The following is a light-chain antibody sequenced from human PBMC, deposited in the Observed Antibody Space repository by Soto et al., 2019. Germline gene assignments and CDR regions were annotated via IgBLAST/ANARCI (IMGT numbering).Light chain of an antibody. Sequence: EIVLTQSPGTLSLSPGERATVSCRASQSLSSKYLAWYQQKPGQDPRVVIYHASRRAAGIPDRFSGSGSGTDFTLIISRLEPEDFAVYYCQQYSDSPLTFGGGTTVEIK. J-gene: IGKJ4*01. CDR2: HAS. CDR3: QQYSDSPLT. CDR1: QSLSSKY. V-gene: IGKV3-20*01.